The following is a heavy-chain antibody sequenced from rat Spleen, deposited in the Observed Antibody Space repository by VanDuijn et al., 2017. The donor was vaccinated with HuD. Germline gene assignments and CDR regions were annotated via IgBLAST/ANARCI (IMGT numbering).Heavy chain of an antibody. CDR3: ARVGYSSYVRYFDY. CDR2: IWTGGNT. D-gene: IGHD1-2*01. Sequence: QVQLKESGPGLVQPSETLSLTCTVSGFSLTSYSVSWVRQPPGKGLEWMGVIWTGGNTAYNSLLKSRLSISRDTSKSQVFLKMNSLQTEDTATYYCARVGYSSYVRYFDYWGHGVMVTVSS. CDR1: GFSLTSYS. V-gene: IGHV2-15*01. J-gene: IGHJ2*01.